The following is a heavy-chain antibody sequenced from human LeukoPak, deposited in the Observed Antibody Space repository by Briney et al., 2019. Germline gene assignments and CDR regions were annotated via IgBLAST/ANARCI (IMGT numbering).Heavy chain of an antibody. CDR1: GFTFSSYA. D-gene: IGHD1-26*01. V-gene: IGHV3-7*01. J-gene: IGHJ4*02. CDR3: AIGGPMGAS. CDR2: IKEDGSQK. Sequence: PGGSLRLSCAASGFTFSSYAMHWVRQAPGKGLEWVADIKEDGSQKDYVGSVRSRFTISRDNARNSLYLHMNSLRVDDTAVYYCAIGGPMGASWGQGTLVIVSA.